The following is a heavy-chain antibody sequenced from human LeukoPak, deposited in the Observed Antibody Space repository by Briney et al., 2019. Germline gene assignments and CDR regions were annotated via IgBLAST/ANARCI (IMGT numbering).Heavy chain of an antibody. J-gene: IGHJ4*02. Sequence: KPSETLSLTCAVYGGSFSGYYWSWIRQPPGKGLEWIGEINHSGSTNYNPSLKSRVTISEDTSKNQFSLKLSSVTAADTAVYYCARVLGYCSSTSCYGGYYFDYWGQGTLVTVSS. V-gene: IGHV4-34*01. CDR1: GGSFSGYY. CDR3: ARVLGYCSSTSCYGGYYFDY. D-gene: IGHD2-2*01. CDR2: INHSGST.